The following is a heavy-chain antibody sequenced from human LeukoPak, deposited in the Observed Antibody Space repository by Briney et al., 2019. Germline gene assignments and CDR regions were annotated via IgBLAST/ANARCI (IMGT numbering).Heavy chain of an antibody. Sequence: SETLSLTCTVSGGSISSSSYYWGWIRQPPGKGLEWIGSIYYSGSTYYNPSLKSQVTISVDTSKNQFSLKLSSVTAADTAVYYCARFPLGPDYYYYYMDVWGKGTTVTVSS. CDR2: IYYSGST. J-gene: IGHJ6*03. CDR3: ARFPLGPDYYYYYMDV. CDR1: GGSISSSSYY. V-gene: IGHV4-39*01.